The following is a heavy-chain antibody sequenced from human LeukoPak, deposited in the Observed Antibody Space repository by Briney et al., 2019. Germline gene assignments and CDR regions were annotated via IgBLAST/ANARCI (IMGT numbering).Heavy chain of an antibody. D-gene: IGHD3-3*01. V-gene: IGHV1-69*05. Sequence: PVKVSCKASGGTFSSYAISWVRQAPGQGLEWMGGIIPIFGTANYAQKFQGRVTITTDESTSTAYMELSSLRSEDTAVYYCARGDDFWSGFFDYWGQGTLVTVSS. J-gene: IGHJ4*02. CDR3: ARGDDFWSGFFDY. CDR1: GGTFSSYA. CDR2: IIPIFGTA.